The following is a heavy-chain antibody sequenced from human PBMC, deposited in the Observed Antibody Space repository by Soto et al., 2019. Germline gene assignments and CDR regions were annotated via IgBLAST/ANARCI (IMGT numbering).Heavy chain of an antibody. J-gene: IGHJ5*02. Sequence: SVKVSCKASGGTFSSYAISWVRQAPGQGLEWMGGVIPIFGTANYAQKFQGRVTITADESTSTAYMELSSLRSEDTAVYYCARGRIAAAAGTGRWFDPWGQGTLVTVPS. D-gene: IGHD6-13*01. V-gene: IGHV1-69*13. CDR1: GGTFSSYA. CDR3: ARGRIAAAAGTGRWFDP. CDR2: VIPIFGTA.